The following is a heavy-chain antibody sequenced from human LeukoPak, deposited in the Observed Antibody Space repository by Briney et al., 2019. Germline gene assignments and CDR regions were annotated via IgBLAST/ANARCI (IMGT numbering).Heavy chain of an antibody. Sequence: SETLSLTCTVSGGSISSGDYYWSWLRQPPGKGLEWIVYIYYSGSTYYNPSLKSRVTISVDTSKNQFSLKLSSVTAADTAVYYCARAATDSSGYYYVKMGHNWFDPWGQGTLVTVSS. D-gene: IGHD3-22*01. V-gene: IGHV4-30-4*01. CDR3: ARAATDSSGYYYVKMGHNWFDP. CDR2: IYYSGST. CDR1: GGSISSGDYY. J-gene: IGHJ5*02.